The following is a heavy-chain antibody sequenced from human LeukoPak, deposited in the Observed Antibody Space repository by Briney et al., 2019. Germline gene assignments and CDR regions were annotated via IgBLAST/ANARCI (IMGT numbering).Heavy chain of an antibody. CDR1: GFTFSSYA. V-gene: IGHV3-30*04. CDR2: ISYDGSNK. CDR3: ARGFVVVVAALYFDY. Sequence: GGSLRLSCAASGFTFSSYAMSWVRQAPGKGLEWVAVISYDGSNKYYADSVKGRFTISRDNSKNTLYLQMNSLRAEDTAVYYCARGFVVVVAALYFDYWGQGTLVTVSS. D-gene: IGHD2-15*01. J-gene: IGHJ4*02.